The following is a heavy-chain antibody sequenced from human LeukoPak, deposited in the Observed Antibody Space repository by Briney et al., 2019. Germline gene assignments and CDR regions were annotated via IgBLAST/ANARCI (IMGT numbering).Heavy chain of an antibody. CDR2: VRNKANSYTT. V-gene: IGHV3-72*01. Sequence: PSETLSLTCTVSGGSISSGGYYWSWVRQAPGKGLQWVGRVRNKANSYTTEYAASVKGRFTISRDDSKNSVHLQMNSLKTEDTAVYYCARDGTYSGSYEFDYWGQGTLVTVSS. CDR1: GGSISSGGYY. CDR3: ARDGTYSGSYEFDY. J-gene: IGHJ4*02. D-gene: IGHD1-26*01.